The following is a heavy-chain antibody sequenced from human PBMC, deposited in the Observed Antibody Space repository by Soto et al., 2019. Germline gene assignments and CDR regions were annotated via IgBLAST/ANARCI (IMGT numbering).Heavy chain of an antibody. CDR2: ISAGYGNT. J-gene: IGHJ4*02. CDR1: GYTFXNFG. CDR3: ARDRLATRGYFDF. V-gene: IGHV1-3*01. Sequence: ASVKVSCKASGYTFXNFGLHWVRQAPGQRLEWMGWISAGYGNTKYSQKFQGRVTITKDTSASTAYMELSSLRSEDTAVYYCARDRLATRGYFDFWGPGTLVTVSS. D-gene: IGHD3-9*01.